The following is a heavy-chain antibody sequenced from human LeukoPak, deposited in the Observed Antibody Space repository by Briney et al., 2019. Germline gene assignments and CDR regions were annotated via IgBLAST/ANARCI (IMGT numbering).Heavy chain of an antibody. J-gene: IGHJ4*02. CDR1: GYTFTGYY. CDR2: TNPNSGGT. D-gene: IGHD3-22*01. Sequence: ASVKVSCKASGYTFTGYYMHWVRQAPGQGLEWMGRTNPNSGGTNYAQKFQGRVTMTRDTSISTAYMELSRLRSDDTAVYYCARAWAPYYDSSGYYWFKTLYYFDYWGQGTLVTVSS. CDR3: ARAWAPYYDSSGYYWFKTLYYFDY. V-gene: IGHV1-2*06.